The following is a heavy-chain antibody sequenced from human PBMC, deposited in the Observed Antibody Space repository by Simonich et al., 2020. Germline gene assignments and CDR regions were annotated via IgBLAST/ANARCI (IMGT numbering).Heavy chain of an antibody. D-gene: IGHD6-6*01. J-gene: IGHJ3*02. Sequence: QVQLVQSGAEVKKPGASVKVSCKASGYTFTGYYMHWVRQAPGQGLEWMGWNKPNSGGTNYAQKFQGRVTQTRDTSISTAYMELSRLRSDDTAVYYCARARLYSSSHAFDIWGQGTMVTVSS. V-gene: IGHV1-2*02. CDR3: ARARLYSSSHAFDI. CDR2: NKPNSGGT. CDR1: GYTFTGYY.